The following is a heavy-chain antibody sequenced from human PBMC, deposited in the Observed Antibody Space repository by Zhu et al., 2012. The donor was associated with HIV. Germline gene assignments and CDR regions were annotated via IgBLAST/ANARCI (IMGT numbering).Heavy chain of an antibody. CDR3: ASLDYYDSGGYYYAAFDI. D-gene: IGHD3-22*01. CDR2: INHSGST. V-gene: IGHV4-34*01. CDR1: GGSFSGYY. J-gene: IGHJ3*02. Sequence: QVQLQQWGAGLLKPSETLSLTCAVYGGSFSGYYWNWIRQPPGKGLEWIGEINHSGSTNYNPSLKSRVTISVDTSKSQFSLKLSSVTAADTAVYYCASLDYYDSGGYYYAAFDIWGQGTMVTVSS.